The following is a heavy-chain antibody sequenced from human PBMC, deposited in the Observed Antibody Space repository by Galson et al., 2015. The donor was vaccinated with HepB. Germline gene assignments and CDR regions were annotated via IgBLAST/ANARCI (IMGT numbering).Heavy chain of an antibody. CDR2: ISSSSSYI. CDR3: ARVREPIDYADYYYYGMDV. CDR1: GFTFSSYS. J-gene: IGHJ6*02. D-gene: IGHD4-17*01. V-gene: IGHV3-21*01. Sequence: SLRLSCAASGFTFSSYSMNWVRQAPGKGLEWVSSISSSSSYIYYADSVKGRFTISRDNAKNSLYLQMNSLRAEDTAVYYCARVREPIDYADYYYYGMDVWGQGTTVTVSS.